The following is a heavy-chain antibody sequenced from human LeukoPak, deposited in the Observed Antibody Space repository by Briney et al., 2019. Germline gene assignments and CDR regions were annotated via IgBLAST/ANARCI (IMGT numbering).Heavy chain of an antibody. J-gene: IGHJ4*02. CDR3: ARDRPMVRGDH. CDR1: GFTVSGNY. V-gene: IGHV3-53*01. Sequence: GGSLRLSCAASGFTVSGNYLSWVRQAPGKGLEWVSVIYSDGRTYYADSVKGRFTISRDNSKNTLYLQMNSLRAEDTALYYCARDRPMVRGDHWGQGTLVTVSS. D-gene: IGHD3-10*01. CDR2: IYSDGRT.